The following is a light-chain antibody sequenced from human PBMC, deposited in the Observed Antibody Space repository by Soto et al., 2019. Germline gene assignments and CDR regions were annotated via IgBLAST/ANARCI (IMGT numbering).Light chain of an antibody. CDR2: TAS. Sequence: DIQMTQSPSSLSASVGDRVTLTCRASQSISNWLAWFQQKPGKAPPLLLHTASTLQSGGPSRFSGSGSGTEVILTISSLQQEDVATDYCQHRHSYPVTFGGGTKVDI. CDR3: QHRHSYPVT. J-gene: IGKJ4*01. CDR1: QSISNW. V-gene: IGKV1-5*01.